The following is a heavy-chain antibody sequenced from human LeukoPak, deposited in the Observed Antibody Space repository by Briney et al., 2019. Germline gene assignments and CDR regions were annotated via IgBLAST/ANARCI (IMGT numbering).Heavy chain of an antibody. V-gene: IGHV4-59*08. D-gene: IGHD6-19*01. CDR1: GGSISSYY. CDR3: ARSQSTGWYNGGLDV. Sequence: SETLSLTCTGSGGSISSYYWNWVRQPPGKGLKWIAYIYYSGSTSYNPSLKSRVTISVDTSKNQFSLKLSSVTAADTAVYYCARSQSTGWYNGGLDVWGQGTTVTVSS. J-gene: IGHJ6*02. CDR2: IYYSGST.